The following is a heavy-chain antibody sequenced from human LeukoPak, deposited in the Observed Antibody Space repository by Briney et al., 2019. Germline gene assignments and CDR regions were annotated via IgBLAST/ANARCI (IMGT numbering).Heavy chain of an antibody. CDR3: ARDVWTGVAVSDY. CDR2: IKEDGSIQ. D-gene: IGHD6-19*01. V-gene: IGHV3-7*01. Sequence: GGSLRLSCAASGFTFSSYEMNWVRQAPGKGLEWLANIKEDGSIQYYLDSVRGRFTISRDNAKASVYLQLNSLRADDTAVYYCARDVWTGVAVSDYWGQGTLVTVSS. J-gene: IGHJ4*02. CDR1: GFTFSSYE.